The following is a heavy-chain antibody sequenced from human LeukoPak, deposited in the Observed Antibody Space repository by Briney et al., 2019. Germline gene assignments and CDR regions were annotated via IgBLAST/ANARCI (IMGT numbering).Heavy chain of an antibody. CDR3: ASALTTVTPHFHY. CDR2: IDTDGSSA. D-gene: IGHD4-17*01. V-gene: IGHV3-74*01. CDR1: GFTFSDYW. Sequence: GGSLRLSCAASGFTFSDYWMHWVRQAPGKGLVWVSRIDTDGSSATYTDSVKGRFTISRDNAKNTVYLQMNSLSVEDTGVYHCASALTTVTPHFHYWGQGALVTVSS. J-gene: IGHJ4*02.